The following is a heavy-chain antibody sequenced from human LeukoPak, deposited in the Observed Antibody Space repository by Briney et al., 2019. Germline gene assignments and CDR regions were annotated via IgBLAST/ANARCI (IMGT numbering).Heavy chain of an antibody. CDR1: GYTFTSYA. Sequence: ASVKVSCKASGYTFTSYAMNWVRQAPGQGLEWMGWINTNTGNPTYAQGFTGRFVFSLDTSVSTAYLQISSLKAEDTAVYYCARAGDYGDYVVSWYFDLWGRGTLVTVSS. D-gene: IGHD4-17*01. CDR2: INTNTGNP. V-gene: IGHV7-4-1*02. CDR3: ARAGDYGDYVVSWYFDL. J-gene: IGHJ2*01.